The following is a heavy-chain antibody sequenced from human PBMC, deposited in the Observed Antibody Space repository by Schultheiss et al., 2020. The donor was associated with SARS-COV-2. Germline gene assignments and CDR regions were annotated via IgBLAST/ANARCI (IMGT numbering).Heavy chain of an antibody. CDR1: GFTFSSYW. V-gene: IGHV3-74*01. Sequence: GGSLRLSCAASGFTFSSYWMHWVRQAPGKGLVWVSRINSDGSSTSYADSVKGRFTISRDNAKNTLYLQMNSLRAEDTAVYYCARGGIAVAGTVNWFDPWGQGTLVTVSS. CDR3: ARGGIAVAGTVNWFDP. J-gene: IGHJ5*02. CDR2: INSDGSST. D-gene: IGHD6-19*01.